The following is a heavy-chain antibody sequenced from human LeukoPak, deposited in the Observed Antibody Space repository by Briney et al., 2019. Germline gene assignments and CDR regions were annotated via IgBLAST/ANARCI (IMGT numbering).Heavy chain of an antibody. D-gene: IGHD3-16*02. CDR1: GGTFSNYA. J-gene: IGHJ4*02. V-gene: IGHV1-69*04. CDR2: IIPILGIA. CDR3: ARDFHYYDYVWGSYPDY. Sequence: ASVKVSCKASGGTFSNYAISWVRQAPGQGLEWMGRIIPILGIANYAQKFQGRVTITADKSTSTAFMELSSLRSGDTAVYYCARDFHYYDYVWGSYPDYWGQGTLVTVSS.